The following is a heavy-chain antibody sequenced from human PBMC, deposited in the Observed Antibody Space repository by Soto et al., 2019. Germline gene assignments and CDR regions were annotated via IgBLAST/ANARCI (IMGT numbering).Heavy chain of an antibody. J-gene: IGHJ4*02. D-gene: IGHD6-13*01. CDR3: ARWGIAAGDY. CDR2: IWYDGSNK. V-gene: IGHV3-33*01. Sequence: QVQLVESGGGVVQPGRSLRLSCAASGFTFSSYGMHWVRQAPGKGLEWVAVIWYDGSNKYYADSVKGRFTISRDNPKNTLYLQMSSLRAEETAVYYCARWGIAAGDYWGQGTLVTVSS. CDR1: GFTFSSYG.